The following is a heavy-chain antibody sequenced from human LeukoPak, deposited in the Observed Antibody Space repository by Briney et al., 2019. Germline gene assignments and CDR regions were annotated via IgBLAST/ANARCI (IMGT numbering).Heavy chain of an antibody. J-gene: IGHJ4*02. CDR1: VYTFTGYY. Sequence: ASVNVSCKASVYTFTGYYIHWVRQAPGQGLEWMGWINPNSGGTNFAQKFQGGVTMTRDTSISTAYMEVSRLRPDDTAVYYCARRGTYYDILTGYIYYFDYWGQGTLVTVSS. D-gene: IGHD3-9*01. CDR3: ARRGTYYDILTGYIYYFDY. CDR2: INPNSGGT. V-gene: IGHV1-2*02.